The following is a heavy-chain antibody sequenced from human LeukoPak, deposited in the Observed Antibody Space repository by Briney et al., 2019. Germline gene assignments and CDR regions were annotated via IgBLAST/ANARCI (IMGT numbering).Heavy chain of an antibody. V-gene: IGHV1-18*01. J-gene: IGHJ3*02. D-gene: IGHD3-9*01. Sequence: ASVKVSCKASGYTFNTYGISWVRQAPGQGLEWMGWISPYNGNTKYAQKVQGRVTMTTDTSTSTGYMELRSLRSDDTAMYYCARVGDIYGPDAFDIWGQGTMVTVSS. CDR1: GYTFNTYG. CDR2: ISPYNGNT. CDR3: ARVGDIYGPDAFDI.